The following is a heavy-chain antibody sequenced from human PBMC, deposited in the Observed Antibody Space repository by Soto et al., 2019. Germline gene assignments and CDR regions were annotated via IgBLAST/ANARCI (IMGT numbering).Heavy chain of an antibody. Sequence: ESGGGVVQPGRSLRLSCAASGFTFSSYGMHWVRQAPGKGLEWVAVISYDGSNKYYADSVKGRFTISRDNSKNTLYLQMNSLRAEDTAVYYCAKDLGERYYDFWSIGDPWGQGTLVTVSS. J-gene: IGHJ5*02. CDR3: AKDLGERYYDFWSIGDP. CDR1: GFTFSSYG. D-gene: IGHD3-3*01. V-gene: IGHV3-30*18. CDR2: ISYDGSNK.